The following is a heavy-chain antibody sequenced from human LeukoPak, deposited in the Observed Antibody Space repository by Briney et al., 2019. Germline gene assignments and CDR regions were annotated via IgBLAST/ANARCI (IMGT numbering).Heavy chain of an antibody. CDR3: ARVPKVVGATAPPHFDY. Sequence: SETLSLTCAVYGGSFSGYYWSWIRQPPGKGLEWIGEINHSGSTNYNPSLKSRVTISVDTSKNQFSLKLSSVTAADTAVYYCARVPKVVGATAPPHFDYWGQGTLVTVSS. J-gene: IGHJ4*02. D-gene: IGHD1-26*01. V-gene: IGHV4-34*01. CDR2: INHSGST. CDR1: GGSFSGYY.